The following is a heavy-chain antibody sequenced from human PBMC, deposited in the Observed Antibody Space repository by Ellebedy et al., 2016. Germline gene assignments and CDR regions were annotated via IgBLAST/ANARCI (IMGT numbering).Heavy chain of an antibody. D-gene: IGHD6-19*01. V-gene: IGHV4-34*01. CDR1: GGSFSGHY. CDR3: ARGTVALRPLRYFDS. CDR2: ITHSGST. Sequence: SETLSLXXAVYGGSFSGHYWSWIRQVPGKGLEWIGEITHSGSTNYNPSLKSRVTISTDTSKNQFSLKVTSVTAADTAVYYCARGTVALRPLRYFDSWGQGTLAAVSS. J-gene: IGHJ4*02.